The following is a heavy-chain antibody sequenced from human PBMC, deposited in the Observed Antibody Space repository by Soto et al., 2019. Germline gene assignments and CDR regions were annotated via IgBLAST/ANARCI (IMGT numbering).Heavy chain of an antibody. Sequence: QVQLVQSGAEEKKPGASVKVSCKASGYTFTGYAMHWVRQAPGQRLEWMGWINAGNGNTKDSQKFQGRVTITRDTSASTGYMGRSSLSSEDTAVYYCARAVAVPADFDYWGQGTLVTVSS. D-gene: IGHD6-19*01. CDR1: GYTFTGYA. J-gene: IGHJ4*02. CDR3: ARAVAVPADFDY. V-gene: IGHV1-3*05. CDR2: INAGNGNT.